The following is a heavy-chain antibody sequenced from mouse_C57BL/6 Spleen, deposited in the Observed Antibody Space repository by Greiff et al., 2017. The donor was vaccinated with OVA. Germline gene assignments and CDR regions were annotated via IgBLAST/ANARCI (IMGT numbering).Heavy chain of an antibody. CDR1: GYTFTSYW. CDR3: ARDLDCNFSGFAY. CDR2: IDPSDSYT. Sequence: QVQLQHPGAELVRPGTSVKLSCKASGYTFTSYWMPWVKQRPGQGLEWIGVIDPSDSYTNYNQKFKGKATLTVDTSSSTAYMQLSSLTSEDSAVYYGARDLDCNFSGFAYWGQGTLVTVSA. D-gene: IGHD2-1*01. V-gene: IGHV1-59*01. J-gene: IGHJ3*01.